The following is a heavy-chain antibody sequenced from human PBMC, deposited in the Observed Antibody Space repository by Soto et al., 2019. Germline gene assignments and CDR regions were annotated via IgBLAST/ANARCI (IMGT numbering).Heavy chain of an antibody. CDR3: AREEAQYQLLHSYYYMDV. D-gene: IGHD2-2*01. V-gene: IGHV1-69*08. J-gene: IGHJ6*03. CDR2: IIPIFGMA. CDR1: GGTFSSYT. Sequence: QVQLVQSGAEVKKPGSSVKVSCKASGGTFSSYTINWVRQAPGQGLEWMGRIIPIFGMANYAQKFQGRVTITADESTGTAYMQLSSLRSEDTGLYYCAREEAQYQLLHSYYYMDVWGKGTTVTVSS.